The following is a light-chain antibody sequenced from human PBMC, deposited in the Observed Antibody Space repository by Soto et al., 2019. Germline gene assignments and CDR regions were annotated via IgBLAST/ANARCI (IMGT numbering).Light chain of an antibody. CDR3: QSYDSSLSGSV. CDR1: SSNIGAGYD. J-gene: IGLJ3*02. V-gene: IGLV1-40*01. Sequence: QAVLTQPPSVSGAPGQRVTISCTGSSSNIGAGYDVHWYQQLPGTAPKHLIYGNSNRPSGVPDRCSGSKSGTSASLAITGLQDEDEADYYCQSYDSSLSGSVFGGGTKLTVL. CDR2: GNS.